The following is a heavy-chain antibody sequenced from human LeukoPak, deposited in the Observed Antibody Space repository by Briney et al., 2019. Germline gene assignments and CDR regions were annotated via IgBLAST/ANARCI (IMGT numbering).Heavy chain of an antibody. V-gene: IGHV4-34*01. J-gene: IGHJ6*03. CDR3: ASLGENYYGSGSYPFFDYYMDV. Sequence: SETLSLTCAVYGGSFSGYYWSWIRQPPGKGLEWIGEINHSGSTNYNPSLKSRVTISVDTSKNQFSLELSSVTAADTAVYYCASLGENYYGSGSYPFFDYYMDVWGKGTTVTVSS. CDR2: INHSGST. CDR1: GGSFSGYY. D-gene: IGHD3-10*01.